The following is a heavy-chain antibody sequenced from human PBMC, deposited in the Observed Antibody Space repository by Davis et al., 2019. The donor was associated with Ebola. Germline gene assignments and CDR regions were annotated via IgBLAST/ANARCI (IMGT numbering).Heavy chain of an antibody. D-gene: IGHD6-6*01. J-gene: IGHJ4*02. CDR1: GGSFSGVY. CDR3: ARRSSSSFDY. Sequence: MPSETLSLTCAVYGGSFSGVYWSWIRRHPGKGLEWIGEINHSGNTNYNPSLKSRVTISVDTSKNQFSLKLSSVTAADTAVYYCARRSSSSFDYWGQGTLVTVSS. CDR2: INHSGNT. V-gene: IGHV4-34*01.